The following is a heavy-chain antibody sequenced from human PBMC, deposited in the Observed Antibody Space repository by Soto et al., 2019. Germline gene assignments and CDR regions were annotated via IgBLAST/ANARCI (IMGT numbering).Heavy chain of an antibody. V-gene: IGHV3-30*04. CDR2: ISYDGRVK. D-gene: IGHD1-1*01. Sequence: GGSLRLSCAASGFTFSDYPMHWVRQAPGKGLEWVAVISYDGRVKYYVDSVKGRFTISRDDSKNTLYLQMNSLRVDDTAVYYCAKDVGQLEPNYYFDYWGQGTLVTVSS. J-gene: IGHJ4*02. CDR3: AKDVGQLEPNYYFDY. CDR1: GFTFSDYP.